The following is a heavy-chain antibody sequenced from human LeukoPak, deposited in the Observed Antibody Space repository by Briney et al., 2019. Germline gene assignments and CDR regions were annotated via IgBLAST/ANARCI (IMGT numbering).Heavy chain of an antibody. V-gene: IGHV3-23*01. CDR1: GFTFSNYA. CDR2: IHYSGGST. CDR3: ARGPMPGEYYFDY. J-gene: IGHJ4*02. D-gene: IGHD3-16*01. Sequence: PGGSLRLSCAASGFTFSNYAMSWVRQAPGKGLEWVSSIHYSGGSTYFADSVKGRFTISRDNAKNTLSLQMNSLRAEDTAVYYCARGPMPGEYYFDYWGQGTLVTVSS.